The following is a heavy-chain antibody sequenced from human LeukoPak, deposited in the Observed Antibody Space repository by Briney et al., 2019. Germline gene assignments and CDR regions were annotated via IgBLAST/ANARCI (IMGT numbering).Heavy chain of an antibody. Sequence: GGSLRLSCAASGFTLSSNWMNWVRQAPGKGLEWVAIIKQDGSEKYYVHSVKGRFTISRDNAKNTAYLQMNRRRAQGPAVFLLSRGNGCIIDYWGQGTLVTVSS. CDR2: IKQDGSEK. D-gene: IGHD2-8*01. V-gene: IGHV3-7*03. CDR1: GFTLSSNW. CDR3: SRGNGCIIDY. J-gene: IGHJ4*02.